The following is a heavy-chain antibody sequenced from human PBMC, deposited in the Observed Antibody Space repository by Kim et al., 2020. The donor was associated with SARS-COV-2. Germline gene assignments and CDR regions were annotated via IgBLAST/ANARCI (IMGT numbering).Heavy chain of an antibody. V-gene: IGHV3-21*01. CDR1: GFTFSSYS. CDR2: ISSSSSYI. J-gene: IGHJ3*02. CDR3: ARDRAFDI. Sequence: GGSLRLSCAASGFTFSSYSMNWVRQAQGKGLEWVSSISSSSSYIYYADSVKGRFTISRENAKNSLYLQMNSLRTEDTAVYYCARDRAFDIWGQGTMVTGS.